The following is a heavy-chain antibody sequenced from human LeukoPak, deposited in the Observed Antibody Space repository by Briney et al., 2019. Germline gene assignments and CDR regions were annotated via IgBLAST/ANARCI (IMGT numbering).Heavy chain of an antibody. J-gene: IGHJ6*03. CDR1: GFTFSTYS. V-gene: IGHV3-30*04. Sequence: GGSLRLSCAASGFTFSTYSMHWVRQAPGKGLEWVALISYDGSNKYYADSVKGRFTISRDNSKNTLYVQMNSLTADDTAVYYCARDGARYDFWSGYYLDYYYYYMDVWGKGTTVTVSS. CDR2: ISYDGSNK. CDR3: ARDGARYDFWSGYYLDYYYYYMDV. D-gene: IGHD3-3*01.